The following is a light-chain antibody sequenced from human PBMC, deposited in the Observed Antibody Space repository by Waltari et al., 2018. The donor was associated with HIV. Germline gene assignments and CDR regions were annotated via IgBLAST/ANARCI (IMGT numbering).Light chain of an antibody. CDR2: EVN. V-gene: IGLV2-8*01. J-gene: IGLJ3*02. CDR1: SSDIGAYDF. Sequence: QSALTQPPSASGSPGQSVTISCTGSSSDIGAYDFVSWYQQHPGEAPKLVIFEVNKRPSGVPNRFLGSKSGNTASLTVSGLQAEDEAVYFCSSYADSDTLGVFGGGTKLTV. CDR3: SSYADSDTLGV.